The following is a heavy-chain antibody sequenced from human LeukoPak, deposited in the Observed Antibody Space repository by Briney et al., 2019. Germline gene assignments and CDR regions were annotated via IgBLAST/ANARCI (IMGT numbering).Heavy chain of an antibody. CDR2: IRPTTIYI. Sequence: GGSLRLSCAASGFTFSDYTMFWARQTPGKGLEWVSSIRPTTIYIFYADSLRGRFTISRDNAKNSLYLQMTSLRAEDTAIYYCVRHRTASDYWGQGALVTVSS. J-gene: IGHJ4*02. CDR3: VRHRTASDY. CDR1: GFTFSDYT. D-gene: IGHD3-16*02. V-gene: IGHV3-21*01.